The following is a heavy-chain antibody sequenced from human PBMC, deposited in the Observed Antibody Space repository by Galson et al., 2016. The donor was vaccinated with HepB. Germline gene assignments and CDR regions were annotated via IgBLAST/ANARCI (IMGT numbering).Heavy chain of an antibody. J-gene: IGHJ3*02. CDR1: GGSISSYY. D-gene: IGHD3-22*01. Sequence: SETLSLTCTVSGGSISSYYWNWIRQPAGKGLEWIGRIYTSGSTNYNPSPNSRVVMSLDTSKNQSFLRLTSVTAADTAVYYCARHRSSYSYDNSPGPPDDAFDIWGQGTMVTVSS. V-gene: IGHV4-4*07. CDR2: IYTSGST. CDR3: ARHRSSYSYDNSPGPPDDAFDI.